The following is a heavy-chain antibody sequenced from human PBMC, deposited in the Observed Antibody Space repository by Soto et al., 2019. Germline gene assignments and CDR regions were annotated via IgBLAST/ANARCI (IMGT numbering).Heavy chain of an antibody. J-gene: IGHJ4*02. CDR3: ARITFSAGYSSGWFSY. D-gene: IGHD6-19*01. CDR1: GGSISSNSYY. V-gene: IGHV4-39*01. CDR2: IYYSGNT. Sequence: QLQLQESGPGLVKPSETLSLTCTVSGGSISSNSYYWGWIRQPPGKGLEWIGSIYYSGNTYYNPSLKSQVTISVDTSKNQFSLTLSSVTAADTALYYCARITFSAGYSSGWFSYWGQGTLVTVSS.